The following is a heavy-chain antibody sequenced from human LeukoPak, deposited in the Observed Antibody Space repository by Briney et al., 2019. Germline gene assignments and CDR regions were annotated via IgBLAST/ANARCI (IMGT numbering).Heavy chain of an antibody. D-gene: IGHD3-10*01. J-gene: IGHJ3*02. Sequence: SQTLSLTCAISGDSVSSNSVTWHWIRQSPSRGLEWLGRTYYRSKWHNDYAVSVKSRITINPDTSKNQFSLQLNSVTPEDTAVYYCARELLWFGELLYGAFDIWGQGTMVTVSS. CDR3: ARELLWFGELLYGAFDI. V-gene: IGHV6-1*01. CDR2: TYYRSKWHN. CDR1: GDSVSSNSVT.